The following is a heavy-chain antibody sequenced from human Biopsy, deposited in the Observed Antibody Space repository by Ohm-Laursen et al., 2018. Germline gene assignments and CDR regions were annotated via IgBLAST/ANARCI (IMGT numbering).Heavy chain of an antibody. CDR2: IYNSGNT. CDR1: RASISNGGYF. J-gene: IGHJ4*02. CDR3: ARGMRSSGWPYFDS. Sequence: TLSLTCAVSRASISNGGYFWSWVRQRPGKGLEWIGHIYNSGNTYYHPSLQSRVTISIDTSKTQFSLRLASVTAADTAVYYCARGMRSSGWPYFDSWGQGTLVTVSS. V-gene: IGHV4-31*11. D-gene: IGHD6-19*01.